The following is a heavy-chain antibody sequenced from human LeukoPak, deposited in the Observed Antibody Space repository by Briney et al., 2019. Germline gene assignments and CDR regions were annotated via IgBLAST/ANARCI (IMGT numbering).Heavy chain of an antibody. V-gene: IGHV4-34*01. CDR1: GGSFSDYY. D-gene: IGHD1-26*01. CDR3: ARVYGSYSYYFDY. CDR2: INHSGST. J-gene: IGHJ4*02. Sequence: SETLSLTCAVYGGSFSDYYWTWIRLPPGKGLEWIGEINHSGSTNYNPSLKSRLTISADTSKNQFSMELNSVTAADTAVYYCARVYGSYSYYFDYWGQGTLVTVSS.